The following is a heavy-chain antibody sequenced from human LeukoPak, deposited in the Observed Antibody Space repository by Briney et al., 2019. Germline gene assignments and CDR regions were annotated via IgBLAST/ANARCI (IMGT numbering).Heavy chain of an antibody. J-gene: IGHJ2*01. D-gene: IGHD2-2*01. Sequence: SETLSLTCAVYGGSFSGYYWTWFRQPPGKGLEWIGEIIHSGRTNYNPSLKSRVAISVDTSKNQFSLKLTSVTAADTAVYYCARDSGVPVATRYFDLWGRGTLVTVSS. V-gene: IGHV4-34*12. CDR3: ARDSGVPVATRYFDL. CDR2: IIHSGRT. CDR1: GGSFSGYY.